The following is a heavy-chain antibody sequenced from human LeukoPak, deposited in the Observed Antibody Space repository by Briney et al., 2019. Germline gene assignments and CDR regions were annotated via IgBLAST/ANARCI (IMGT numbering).Heavy chain of an antibody. CDR1: GFSLTTSGMR. D-gene: IGHD1-26*01. CDR2: SDWDDDK. Sequence: SGPTLVNPTQTLTLTCTFSGFSLTTSGMRVGWIRQPPGKALEWLARSDWDDDKFYSTSLKTSLTISKDTSNNQVVLTMTNMDPVDTATYYCTRIESGTYFDFWGQGTLVTVAS. CDR3: TRIESGTYFDF. J-gene: IGHJ4*02. V-gene: IGHV2-70*04.